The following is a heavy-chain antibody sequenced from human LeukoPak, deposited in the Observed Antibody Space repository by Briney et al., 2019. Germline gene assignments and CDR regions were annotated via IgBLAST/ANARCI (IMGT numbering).Heavy chain of an antibody. V-gene: IGHV3-7*01. Sequence: PGGSLRLSCAASGFTFSSYWMSWVRQAPGKGLEWVANIKQDGSEEYYVDSAKGRFTISRDNAKNSLCLQMDSLRAEDTAVYYCARREATVTTWYYYYYMDVWGKGTTVTVSS. CDR1: GFTFSSYW. J-gene: IGHJ6*03. CDR3: ARREATVTTWYYYYYMDV. CDR2: IKQDGSEE. D-gene: IGHD4-17*01.